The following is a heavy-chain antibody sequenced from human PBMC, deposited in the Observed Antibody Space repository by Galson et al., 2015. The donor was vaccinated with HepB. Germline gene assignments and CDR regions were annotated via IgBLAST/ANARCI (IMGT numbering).Heavy chain of an antibody. CDR2: IWYDGSNK. CDR1: GFTFSSYG. D-gene: IGHD6-13*01. Sequence: SLRLSCAASGFTFSSYGMHWVRQAPGKGLEWVAVIWYDGSNKYYADSVKGRFTISRDNSKNTLYLQMNSLRAEDTAVYYCARDLIAAAGTDYYGMDVWGQGTTVTVSS. CDR3: ARDLIAAAGTDYYGMDV. V-gene: IGHV3-33*01. J-gene: IGHJ6*02.